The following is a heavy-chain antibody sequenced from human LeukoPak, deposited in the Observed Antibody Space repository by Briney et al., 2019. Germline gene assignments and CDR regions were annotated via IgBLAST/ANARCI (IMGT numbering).Heavy chain of an antibody. CDR2: IYYSGST. J-gene: IGHJ4*02. Sequence: PSETLSLTCTVSGGSISSSSYYWGWIRQPPGKGLEWIGSIYYSGSTYYNESLESRVTISIDTSKNQFSLKLNSVTAADTAMYYCAKSGGYGLIDYWGQGTLVTVSS. D-gene: IGHD1-26*01. V-gene: IGHV4-39*01. CDR3: AKSGGYGLIDY. CDR1: GGSISSSSYY.